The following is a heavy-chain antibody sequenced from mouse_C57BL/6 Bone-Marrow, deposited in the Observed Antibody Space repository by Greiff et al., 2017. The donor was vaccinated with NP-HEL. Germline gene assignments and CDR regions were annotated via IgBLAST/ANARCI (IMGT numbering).Heavy chain of an antibody. J-gene: IGHJ2*01. CDR2: IYPRSGNT. V-gene: IGHV1-81*01. CDR1: GYTFTSYG. CDR3: ARSPRRGDY. Sequence: VHLVESGAELARPGASVKLSCKASGYTFTSYGISWVQQRPGQGLEWIGEIYPRSGNTYYNEKFKGKATLTADKSSSTAYMELRSLTSEDSAVYVCARSPRRGDYWGKGTTLTVSS. D-gene: IGHD3-3*01.